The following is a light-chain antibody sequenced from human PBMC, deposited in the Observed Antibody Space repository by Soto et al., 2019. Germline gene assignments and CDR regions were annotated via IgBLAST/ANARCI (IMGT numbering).Light chain of an antibody. V-gene: IGKV3-15*01. Sequence: EIVMTQSPATLSVSPGEGATLSCKASQNVYNNLAWYQQRPGQPPRLLIYDASTRATSISARFSGSGYGTEFTLTISGLQSEDFAVYFCQQCRNWPLTFGGGTKVEIK. CDR1: QNVYNN. CDR3: QQCRNWPLT. J-gene: IGKJ4*01. CDR2: DAS.